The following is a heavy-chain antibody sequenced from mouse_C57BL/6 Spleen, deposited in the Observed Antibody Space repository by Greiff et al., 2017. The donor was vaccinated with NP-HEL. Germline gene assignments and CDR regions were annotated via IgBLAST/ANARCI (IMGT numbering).Heavy chain of an antibody. CDR3: ARPYYSNYYAMDY. Sequence: QVQLQQSGAELVKPGASVKMSCKASGYTFTSYWITWVKQRPGQGLEWIGDIYPGSGSTNYNEKFKSKATLTVDTSSSTAYMQLSSLTSEDSAVYYCARPYYSNYYAMDYWGQGTSVTVSS. V-gene: IGHV1-55*01. CDR1: GYTFTSYW. D-gene: IGHD2-5*01. CDR2: IYPGSGST. J-gene: IGHJ4*01.